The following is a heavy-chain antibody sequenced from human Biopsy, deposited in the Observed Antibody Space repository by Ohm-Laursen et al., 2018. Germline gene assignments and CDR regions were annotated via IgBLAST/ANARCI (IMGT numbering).Heavy chain of an antibody. D-gene: IGHD1-1*01. V-gene: IGHV1-69*13. Sequence: ASVTVSCKASGYSFTSYYMHWVRQAPGQGLEWLGGNIPILGTGNYAQKFQDRVTVAADASTSTATMELRSLRSDDTAVYYCAADINVWNVNYWGQGTQVTVSS. CDR2: NIPILGTG. CDR3: AADINVWNVNY. J-gene: IGHJ4*02. CDR1: GYSFTSYY.